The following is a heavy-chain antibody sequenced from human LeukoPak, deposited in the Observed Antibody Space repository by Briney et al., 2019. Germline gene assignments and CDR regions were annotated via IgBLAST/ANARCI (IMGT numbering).Heavy chain of an antibody. CDR1: GYTFTSYY. CDR3: ARSRQEHYRFDD. D-gene: IGHD1-26*01. CDR2: INPSGGST. V-gene: IGHV1-46*01. Sequence: EASVKVSCKASGYTFTSYYMHWVRQAPGQGLEWMGIINPSGGSTTYAQKFQGRVTMTRDTSTSAVYMELSSLRSEDTAVYYCARSRQEHYRFDDWGQGTLVTVSS. J-gene: IGHJ4*02.